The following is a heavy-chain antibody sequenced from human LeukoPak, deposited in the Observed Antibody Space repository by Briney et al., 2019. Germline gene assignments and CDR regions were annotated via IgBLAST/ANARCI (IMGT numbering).Heavy chain of an antibody. CDR1: GYTFTSYA. J-gene: IGHJ6*02. Sequence: ASVKVSCKASGYTFTSYAMHWVRQAPGQRLEWMGWINAGNGNTKYSQKFQVRVTITRDTSASTAYMELSSLRSEDTAVYYCASRDSSSWQPYYYGMDVWGQGTTVTVSS. D-gene: IGHD6-13*01. CDR2: INAGNGNT. V-gene: IGHV1-3*01. CDR3: ASRDSSSWQPYYYGMDV.